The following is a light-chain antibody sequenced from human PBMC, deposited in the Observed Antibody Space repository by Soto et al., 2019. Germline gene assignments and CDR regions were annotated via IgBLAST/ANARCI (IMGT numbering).Light chain of an antibody. J-gene: IGKJ5*01. Sequence: ENVLTQSPGTLSLSPGERATLSCRASQTVTRAYLAWYQQKPGQAPRLLIYDASNRASGIPDRFSGSGSGKDFTLTISRLEPEDSAVYYCQQYGTSRITFGQGTRLDIK. CDR1: QTVTRAY. CDR3: QQYGTSRIT. V-gene: IGKV3-20*01. CDR2: DAS.